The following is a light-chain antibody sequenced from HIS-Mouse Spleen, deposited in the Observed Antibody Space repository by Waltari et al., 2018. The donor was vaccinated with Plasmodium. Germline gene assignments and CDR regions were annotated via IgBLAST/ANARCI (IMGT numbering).Light chain of an antibody. Sequence: EMVLTQSPATLSLSPGERATLSCRASQSVSSYLAWYGQKPGQAPRVHIYDASNRSTGIPARFSGSGSETDFTLTISSLEPEDCAVYYCQQRSNWPLTFGGGTKVEI. CDR2: DAS. V-gene: IGKV3-11*01. CDR3: QQRSNWPLT. J-gene: IGKJ4*01. CDR1: QSVSSY.